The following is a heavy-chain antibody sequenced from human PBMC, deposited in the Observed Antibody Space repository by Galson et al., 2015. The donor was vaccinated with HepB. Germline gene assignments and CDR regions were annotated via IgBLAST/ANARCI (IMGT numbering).Heavy chain of an antibody. J-gene: IGHJ4*02. CDR3: ATEDYDYVWGSYRLDY. CDR1: GFTFSSYW. V-gene: IGHV3-74*01. Sequence: SLRLSCAASGFTFSSYWMHWVRQAPGKGLVWVSRINRDGSSTSYADSVKGRFTISRDNAKNTLYLQMNSLRAEDTAVYYCATEDYDYVWGSYRLDYWGQGTLVTVSS. D-gene: IGHD3-16*02. CDR2: INRDGSST.